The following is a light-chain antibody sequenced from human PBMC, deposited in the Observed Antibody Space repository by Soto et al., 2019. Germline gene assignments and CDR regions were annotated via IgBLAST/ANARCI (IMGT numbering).Light chain of an antibody. V-gene: IGKV2-28*01. Sequence: DIVITQSPLALPVTSASTAAISFTSIGSLLYSNGYNYVDWYLQKPGQSPQLLIYMDSNRPSGVSDRFSGSGSGTEFTLKISRVQAEDVGVYYCMQALQTPITFGQGTRLEI. J-gene: IGKJ5*01. CDR2: MDS. CDR3: MQALQTPIT. CDR1: GSLLYSNGYNY.